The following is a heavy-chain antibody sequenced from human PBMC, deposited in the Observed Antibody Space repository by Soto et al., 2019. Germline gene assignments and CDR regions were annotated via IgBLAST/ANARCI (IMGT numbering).Heavy chain of an antibody. Sequence: SETLSLTCAVSGGSIISDGYSWSWIRQPPGKGLQWIGHIYEGGNAYYTPSLESRVAISTDKSKNQFSLRLSSVTAADTAVYYCVRRSPEDAFDIWGQGTMVTVSS. CDR2: IYEGGNA. CDR3: VRRSPEDAFDI. V-gene: IGHV4-30-2*01. CDR1: GGSIISDGYS. J-gene: IGHJ3*02.